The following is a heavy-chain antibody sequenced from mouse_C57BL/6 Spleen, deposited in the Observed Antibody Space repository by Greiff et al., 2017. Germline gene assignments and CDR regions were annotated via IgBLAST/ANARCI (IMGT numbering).Heavy chain of an antibody. CDR2: IYPGDGDT. V-gene: IGHV1-80*01. CDR3: APRASPGMDY. CDR1: GYAFSSYW. J-gene: IGHJ4*01. Sequence: VQLVESGAELVKPGASVKISCKASGYAFSSYWMNWVKQRPGKGLEWIGQIYPGDGDTNYNGKFKGKATLTADKSSSTAYMQLSSLTSEDSAVYFCAPRASPGMDYWGQGTSVTVSS. D-gene: IGHD3-3*01.